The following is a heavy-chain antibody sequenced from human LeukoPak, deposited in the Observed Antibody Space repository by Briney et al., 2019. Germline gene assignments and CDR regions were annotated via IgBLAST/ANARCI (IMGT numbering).Heavy chain of an antibody. V-gene: IGHV3-33*01. CDR1: GYTFSSYG. D-gene: IGHD2-21*01. Sequence: GGSLRLSCVASGYTFSSYGMHWVRQAPGKGLQGVAVIWYDESKKYYTDSVKGRFTISRDVSKNTLYLQMNSLRAEDSAMYYCARDGGIGLDYWGQGTLVTVSS. CDR2: IWYDESKK. CDR3: ARDGGIGLDY. J-gene: IGHJ4*02.